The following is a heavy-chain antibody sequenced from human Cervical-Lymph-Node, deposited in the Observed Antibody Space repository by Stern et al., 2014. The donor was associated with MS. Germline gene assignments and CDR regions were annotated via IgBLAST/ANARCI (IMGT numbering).Heavy chain of an antibody. CDR3: ARDGYGTNADYYGFDV. CDR2: IRMTSSDT. J-gene: IGHJ6*02. D-gene: IGHD2-8*01. Sequence: EVQLVESGGGLVKPGGSLRLSCEAAGFRFSNYDMNWVRPAPGKGLEWLSVIRMTSSDTYDADSVKGLFTVSRYNAKNSLFLQIDSLRVEDTAVYYCARDGYGTNADYYGFDVWGQGTTVTVSS. V-gene: IGHV3-21*01. CDR1: GFRFSNYD.